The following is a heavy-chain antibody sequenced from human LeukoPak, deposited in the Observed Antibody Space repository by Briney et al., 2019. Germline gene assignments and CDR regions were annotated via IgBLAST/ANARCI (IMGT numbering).Heavy chain of an antibody. V-gene: IGHV5-51*01. CDR1: GYSFSTHW. D-gene: IGHD3-22*01. J-gene: IGHJ4*02. CDR3: ARRSSSGYYYDY. Sequence: HGESLKISCKGSGYSFSTHWIGWVRQMPGKGLEWMGIIYPGDSDTRYSPSFQGQVTISADKSISTAYLQWSSLKASDTAMYYCARRSSSGYYYDYWGQGTLVTVSS. CDR2: IYPGDSDT.